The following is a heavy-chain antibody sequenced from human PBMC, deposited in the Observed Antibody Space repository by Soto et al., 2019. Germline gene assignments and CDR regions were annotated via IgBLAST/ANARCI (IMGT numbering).Heavy chain of an antibody. CDR2: ISYDESNR. D-gene: IGHD3-3*01. J-gene: IGHJ4*02. CDR3: AKDRGFLEWLSSVFDY. CDR1: GFTFSSYG. Sequence: GGSLRLSCAASGFTFSSYGMHWVRQAPGKGLEWVAAISYDESNRYYADSVKGRFTISRDNSKNTVYLQMNSLRIEDTAVYYCAKDRGFLEWLSSVFDYWGQGTLVTVSS. V-gene: IGHV3-30*18.